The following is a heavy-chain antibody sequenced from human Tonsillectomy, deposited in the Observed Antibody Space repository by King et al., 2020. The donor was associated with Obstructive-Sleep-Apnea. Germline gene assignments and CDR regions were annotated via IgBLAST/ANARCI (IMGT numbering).Heavy chain of an antibody. CDR1: GFTFDDYA. CDR3: AKDLSSGWYGPVDY. V-gene: IGHV3-9*01. D-gene: IGHD6-19*01. J-gene: IGHJ4*02. CDR2: ISWNSGRI. Sequence: DVQLVESGGGLVQPGRSLRLSCAASGFTFDDYAMHWVRQAPGKGLEWVSGISWNSGRIGYADSVKGRFTISRDNAKNSLFLQMNSLRTEDTALYYCAKDLSSGWYGPVDYWGQGTLVTVSS.